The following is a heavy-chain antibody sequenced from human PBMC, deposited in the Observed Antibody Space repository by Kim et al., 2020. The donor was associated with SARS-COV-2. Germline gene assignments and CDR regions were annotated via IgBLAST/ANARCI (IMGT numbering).Heavy chain of an antibody. D-gene: IGHD3-10*01. V-gene: IGHV1-46*01. Sequence: QGRVTMTRDTSTSTVYMELSSLRSEDTAVYYCAREPITMVRGVIPYGMDVWGQGTTVTVSS. J-gene: IGHJ6*02. CDR3: AREPITMVRGVIPYGMDV.